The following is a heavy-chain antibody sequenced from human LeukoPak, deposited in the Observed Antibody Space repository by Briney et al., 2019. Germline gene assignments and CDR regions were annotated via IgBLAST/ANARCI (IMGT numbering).Heavy chain of an antibody. CDR2: IIPIFGTA. V-gene: IGHV1-69*01. CDR3: ARYSGSYTEYFQH. Sequence: XXXXXSWXRQAPGQGLEWMGGIIPIFGTANYAQKFQGRVTITADESTSTAYMELSSLRSEDTAVYYCARYSGSYTEYFQHWGQGTLVTVSS. CDR1: XXXX. J-gene: IGHJ1*01. D-gene: IGHD1-26*01.